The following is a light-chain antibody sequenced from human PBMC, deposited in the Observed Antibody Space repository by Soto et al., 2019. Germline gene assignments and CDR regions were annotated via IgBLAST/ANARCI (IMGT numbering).Light chain of an antibody. CDR3: CSYAGSKDVV. J-gene: IGLJ2*01. CDR2: EVS. CDR1: SSDVGSYNL. Sequence: QSALTQPASVSGSPGQSITISCTGTSSDVGSYNLVSWYQHHPGKAPKLMIYEVSKRPSGVSNRFSGSKSGNTASLTISGLQAEDEADHYCCSYAGSKDVVFGGGTKLTVL. V-gene: IGLV2-23*02.